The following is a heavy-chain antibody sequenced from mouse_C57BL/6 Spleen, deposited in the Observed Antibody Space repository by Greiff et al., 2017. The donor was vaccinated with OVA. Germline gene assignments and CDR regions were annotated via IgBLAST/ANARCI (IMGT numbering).Heavy chain of an antibody. Sequence: EVQLVESEGGLVQPGSSMKLSCTASGFTFSDYYMAWVRQVPEKGLEWVANINYDGSSTYYLDSLKSRFIISRDNAKNILYLHMSSLKSEDTATYYCARDGDDYAMDYWGQGTSVTVSS. J-gene: IGHJ4*01. CDR3: ARDGDDYAMDY. CDR1: GFTFSDYY. V-gene: IGHV5-16*01. CDR2: INYDGSST.